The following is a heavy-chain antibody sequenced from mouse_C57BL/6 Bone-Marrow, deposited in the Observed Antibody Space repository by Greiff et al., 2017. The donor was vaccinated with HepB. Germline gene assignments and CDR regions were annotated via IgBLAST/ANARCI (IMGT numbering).Heavy chain of an antibody. J-gene: IGHJ3*01. Sequence: EVKLVDSGGGLVQSGRSLRLSCATSGFTFSDFYMEWVRQAPGKGLEWIAASRNKANDYTTEYSASVKVRFIVSRDTSQSILYLQMNALRAEDTAIYYCARDGDSNERFAYWGQGTLVTVSA. D-gene: IGHD2-5*01. CDR3: ARDGDSNERFAY. V-gene: IGHV7-1*01. CDR2: SRNKANDYTT. CDR1: GFTFSDFY.